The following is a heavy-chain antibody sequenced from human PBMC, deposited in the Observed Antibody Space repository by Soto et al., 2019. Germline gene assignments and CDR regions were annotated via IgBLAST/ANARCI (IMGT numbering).Heavy chain of an antibody. CDR1: GGSISSYY. J-gene: IGHJ6*03. CDR3: ATTYGSGSYYMYYYYMDV. D-gene: IGHD3-10*01. CDR2: IYYSGST. V-gene: IGHV4-59*08. Sequence: SETLSLTCTVSGGSISSYYWSWIRQPPGKGLEWIGYIYYSGSTNYNPSLKSRVTISVDTSKNQFSLKLSSVTAADTAVYYCATTYGSGSYYMYYYYMDVWGKGTTVTVSS.